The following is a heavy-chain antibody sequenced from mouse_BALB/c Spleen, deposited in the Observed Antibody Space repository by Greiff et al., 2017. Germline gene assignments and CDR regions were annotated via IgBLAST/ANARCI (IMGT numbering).Heavy chain of an antibody. CDR1: GYSITSDYA. D-gene: IGHD2-14*01. CDR2: ISYSGST. Sequence: VQLKESGPGLVKPSQSLSLTCTVTGYSITSDYAWNWIRQFPGNKLEWMGYISYSGSTSYNPSLKSRISITRDTSKNQFFLQLNSVTTEDTATYYGARGVYYRYDDAMDYWGQGTSVTVSS. J-gene: IGHJ4*01. V-gene: IGHV3-2*02. CDR3: ARGVYYRYDDAMDY.